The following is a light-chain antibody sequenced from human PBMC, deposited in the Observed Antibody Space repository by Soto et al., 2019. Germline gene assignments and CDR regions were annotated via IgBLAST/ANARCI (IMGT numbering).Light chain of an antibody. Sequence: DIQMTQSPSTLSASVGERVTFSCRASQNVSRWLAWYQQKPGKAPKLLIYDASTLESGVPSRFDGSGSGTEFTLTISSLQPDDFATYYCQQSFSTPHTFGQGTKLELK. CDR3: QQSFSTPHT. V-gene: IGKV1-5*01. CDR1: QNVSRW. CDR2: DAS. J-gene: IGKJ2*01.